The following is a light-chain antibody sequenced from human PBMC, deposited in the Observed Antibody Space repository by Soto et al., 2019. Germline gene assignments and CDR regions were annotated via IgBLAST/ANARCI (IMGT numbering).Light chain of an antibody. CDR2: GAS. CDR3: QQLITYPQT. Sequence: DIQLTQSPSFLSASVGDRVTMTCRASQGVSTYLAWYQQKPGKAPKLLIYGASTLQSGVPSRSSGSGSGTEFALAISSLQPEDFATYYCQQLITYPQTFGQGTKVDIK. V-gene: IGKV1-9*01. J-gene: IGKJ1*01. CDR1: QGVSTY.